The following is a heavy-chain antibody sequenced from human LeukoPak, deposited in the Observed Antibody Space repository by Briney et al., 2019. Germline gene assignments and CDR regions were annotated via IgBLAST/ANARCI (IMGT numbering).Heavy chain of an antibody. CDR2: ISGSGAST. V-gene: IGHV3-23*01. CDR1: GFTFSSYA. CDR3: ARIAVAGVVAFDI. J-gene: IGHJ3*02. Sequence: GGSLRLSCAASGFTFSSYAMSWVRQAPGKGLEWVSSISGSGASTYYADSVKGRFAISRDNSKNTLYLQMNSLRAEDTAVYYCARIAVAGVVAFDIWGQGTMVTVSS. D-gene: IGHD6-19*01.